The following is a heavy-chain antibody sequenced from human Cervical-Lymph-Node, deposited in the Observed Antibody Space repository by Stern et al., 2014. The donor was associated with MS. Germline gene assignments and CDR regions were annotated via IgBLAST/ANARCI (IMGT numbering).Heavy chain of an antibody. CDR1: GVTFSTYW. J-gene: IGHJ3*02. Sequence: EVQLVESGGGLVQPGGSLRLSCAASGVTFSTYWMHWVRQAPGKGLGWVSRINSDESSTTYAGSVKGRFSISRDKDKNTLYLQMNSLRAEDTAVYYCARGVMVAATYAYDIWGQGTMVTISS. CDR2: INSDESST. V-gene: IGHV3-74*01. CDR3: ARGVMVAATYAYDI. D-gene: IGHD2-15*01.